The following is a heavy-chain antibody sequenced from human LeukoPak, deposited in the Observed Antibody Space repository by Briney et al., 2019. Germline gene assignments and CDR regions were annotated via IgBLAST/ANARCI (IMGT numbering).Heavy chain of an antibody. J-gene: IGHJ4*02. CDR1: GFTFSSYT. V-gene: IGHV3-21*01. D-gene: IGHD3-10*01. CDR2: ISSYYI. Sequence: PGGSLRLSCAASGFTFSSYTMNWVRQAPGKGLEWVSSISSYYIYYADSVEGRFTISRDNAKNSLYLQMNSLRAEDTAVYYCASRSGSASPFEYWGQGTLVTVSS. CDR3: ASRSGSASPFEY.